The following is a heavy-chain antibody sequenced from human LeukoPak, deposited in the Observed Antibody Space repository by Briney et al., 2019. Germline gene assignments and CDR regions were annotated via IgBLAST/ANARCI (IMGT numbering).Heavy chain of an antibody. CDR2: ISYDGSNK. CDR1: GFTFSSYG. CDR3: ARERYYGDYPYYYYGMDV. J-gene: IGHJ6*02. V-gene: IGHV3-30*03. D-gene: IGHD4-17*01. Sequence: PGGSLRLSCAASGFTFSSYGMHWVCQAPGKGLEWVAVISYDGSNKYYADSVKGRFTISRDNSKNTLYLQMNSLRAEDTAVYYCARERYYGDYPYYYYGMDVWGQGTTVTVSS.